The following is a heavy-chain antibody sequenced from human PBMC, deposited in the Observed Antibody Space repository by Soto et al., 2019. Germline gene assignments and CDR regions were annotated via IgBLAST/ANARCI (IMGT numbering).Heavy chain of an antibody. J-gene: IGHJ6*02. CDR1: GYTFTSYY. CDR2: INPSGGST. V-gene: IGHV1-46*01. Sequence: ASVKVSCKASGYTFTSYYMHWVRQASGQGLEWMGIINPSGGSTSYAQKFQGRVTMTRDTSTSTVYMELSSLRSEDTAVYYCARAPDFWSGSAYGMDVWGQGTTVTVSS. D-gene: IGHD3-3*01. CDR3: ARAPDFWSGSAYGMDV.